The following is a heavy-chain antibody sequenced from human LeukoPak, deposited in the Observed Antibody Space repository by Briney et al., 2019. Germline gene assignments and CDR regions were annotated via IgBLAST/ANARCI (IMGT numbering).Heavy chain of an antibody. D-gene: IGHD5-18*01. J-gene: IGHJ4*02. CDR1: GFTFSPYA. CDR3: ARGGGGYTYGSFDY. V-gene: IGHV3-48*03. CDR2: ISSSGSTI. Sequence: GSLRLSCAASGFTFSPYAVNWVRQAPGKGLEWVSYISSSGSTIYYEDSVKGRFTISRDNAKNSLYLQMNSLRAEDTAVYYCARGGGGYTYGSFDYWGQGTLVTVSS.